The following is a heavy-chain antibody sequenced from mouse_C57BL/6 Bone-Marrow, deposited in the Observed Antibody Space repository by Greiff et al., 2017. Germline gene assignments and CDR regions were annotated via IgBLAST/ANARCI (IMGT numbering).Heavy chain of an antibody. V-gene: IGHV3-6*01. Sequence: EVKLMESGPGLVKPSQSLSLTCSVTGYSITSGYYWNWIRQFPGNKLEWMGYISYDGSNNYNPSLKNRISITRDTSKNQFFLKLNSVTTEDTATYYCARDLSYELLAYWGQGTLVTVSA. J-gene: IGHJ3*01. D-gene: IGHD1-1*01. CDR2: ISYDGSN. CDR3: ARDLSYELLAY. CDR1: GYSITSGYY.